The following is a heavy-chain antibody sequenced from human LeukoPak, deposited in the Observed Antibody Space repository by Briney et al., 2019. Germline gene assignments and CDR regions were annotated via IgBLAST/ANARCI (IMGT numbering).Heavy chain of an antibody. J-gene: IGHJ3*02. D-gene: IGHD1-1*01. V-gene: IGHV4-4*02. CDR3: ARSPPADDEAFDI. CDR2: IYHSGST. CDR1: GGSISSSNW. Sequence: SETLSLTCAVSGGSISSSNWWSWVRQPPGKGLEWIGEIYHSGSTNYNPSLKSRVTISVDKSKNQFSLKLSSVTAADTAVYYCARSPPADDEAFDIWGQGTMVTVSS.